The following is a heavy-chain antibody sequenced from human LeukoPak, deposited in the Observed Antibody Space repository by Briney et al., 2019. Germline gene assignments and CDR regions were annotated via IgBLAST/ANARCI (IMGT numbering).Heavy chain of an antibody. D-gene: IGHD3-9*01. CDR2: ITYDGSNK. J-gene: IGHJ6*03. CDR3: ARDGYFGSDSVTGAGALGDYYMDV. V-gene: IGHV3-30*04. CDR1: GFILSNYA. Sequence: GGSLRLSCAASGFILSNYAMHWVRQAPGKGLEWVAIITYDGSNKDYADVVKGRFTISGDNSKNTLYLQMNSLRAEDTALYYCARDGYFGSDSVTGAGALGDYYMDVWGKGTTVTVSS.